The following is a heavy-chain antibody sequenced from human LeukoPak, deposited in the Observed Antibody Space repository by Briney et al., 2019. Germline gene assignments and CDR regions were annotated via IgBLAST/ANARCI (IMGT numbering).Heavy chain of an antibody. J-gene: IGHJ4*02. V-gene: IGHV4-4*02. CDR3: ARVYSSNLYYFDY. CDR1: GGSISSSNW. Sequence: SETLSLTCAVSGGSISSSNWWRWVRQPPGKGLEWIGEIYHSGSTNYNPSLKSRVTISVDKSKNQFSLKLSSVTAADTAVYYCARVYSSNLYYFDYWGQGTLVTVSS. CDR2: IYHSGST. D-gene: IGHD6-13*01.